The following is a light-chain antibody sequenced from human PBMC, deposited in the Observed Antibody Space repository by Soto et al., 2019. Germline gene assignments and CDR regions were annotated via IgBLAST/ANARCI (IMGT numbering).Light chain of an antibody. Sequence: QSVLTQPASVSGSPGQSITISCTGTSSDVGDYNYVSWYQQHPGKAPKLMIYDVSNRPSGVSNRFSGSKSGNTASLTISGLQAEDESVYYCSSYTSSSTVVFGGGTKLTVL. V-gene: IGLV2-14*01. CDR1: SSDVGDYNY. CDR3: SSYTSSSTVV. J-gene: IGLJ2*01. CDR2: DVS.